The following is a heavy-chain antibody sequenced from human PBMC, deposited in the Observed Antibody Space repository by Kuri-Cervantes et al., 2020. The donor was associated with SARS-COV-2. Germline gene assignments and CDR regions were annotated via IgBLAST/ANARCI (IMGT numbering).Heavy chain of an antibody. D-gene: IGHD3-22*01. J-gene: IGHJ4*02. Sequence: GGSLRLSCAASGFTFSSYSMNWVRQAPGRGLEWVSYISGSSSTIYYADSVKGRFTISRDNAKNSLYLQMNSLRDEDTAVYYCAREGYYDSSGYFDYWGQGTLVTVSS. V-gene: IGHV3-48*02. CDR2: ISGSSSTI. CDR1: GFTFSSYS. CDR3: AREGYYDSSGYFDY.